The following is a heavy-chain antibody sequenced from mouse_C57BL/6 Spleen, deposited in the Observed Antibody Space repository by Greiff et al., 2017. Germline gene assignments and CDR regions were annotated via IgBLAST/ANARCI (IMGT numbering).Heavy chain of an antibody. Sequence: EVKLMESGPGLVKPSQSLSLTCSVTGYSITSGYYWNWIRQFPGNKLEWMGYISYDGSNNYNPSLKNRISITRDTSKNQFFLKLNSLTTEDTATYYGAREGKYYGSRRFDYWGQGTTLTVSS. CDR2: ISYDGSN. J-gene: IGHJ2*01. CDR1: GYSITSGYY. D-gene: IGHD1-1*01. V-gene: IGHV3-6*01. CDR3: AREGKYYGSRRFDY.